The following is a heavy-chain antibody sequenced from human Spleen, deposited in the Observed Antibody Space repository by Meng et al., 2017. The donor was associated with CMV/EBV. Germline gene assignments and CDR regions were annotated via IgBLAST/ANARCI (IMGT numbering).Heavy chain of an antibody. D-gene: IGHD5-18*01. V-gene: IGHV4-59*01. CDR2: IYYIGSS. Sequence: GSLRLSCTVSGGSISSYYWTWIRSPPGKGLEWIGYIYYIGSSKDNPSLENRVTMSVDTSKNQFSLRLSSVTAADTAVYYCAKGYSFYRAWGQGTLVTVSS. CDR1: GGSISSYY. J-gene: IGHJ5*02. CDR3: AKGYSFYRA.